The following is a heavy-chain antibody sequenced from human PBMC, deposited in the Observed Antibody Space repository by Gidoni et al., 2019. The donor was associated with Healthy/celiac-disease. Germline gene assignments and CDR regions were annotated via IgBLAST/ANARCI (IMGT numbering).Heavy chain of an antibody. D-gene: IGHD6-19*01. J-gene: IGHJ3*02. CDR3: ARAKTFWGHSSGWYVQGANDAFDI. CDR1: GFTFSSYA. CDR2: ISYDGSNK. Sequence: QVQLVESGGGVVQPGRSLRLSCAASGFTFSSYALHWVRQAPGKGLEWVAVISYDGSNKYYADSVKGRFTISRDNSKNTLYLQMNSLRAEDTAVYYCARAKTFWGHSSGWYVQGANDAFDIWGQGTMVTVSS. V-gene: IGHV3-30-3*01.